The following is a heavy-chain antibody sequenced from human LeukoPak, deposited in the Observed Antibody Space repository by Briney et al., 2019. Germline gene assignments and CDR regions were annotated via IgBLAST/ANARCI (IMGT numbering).Heavy chain of an antibody. CDR2: INPNSGGT. CDR1: GYTFTGYY. D-gene: IGHD3-10*01. CDR3: ASTITMVRGVITVLDY. Sequence: ASVKVSCKASGYTFTGYYMHWVRQAPGQGLEWMGWINPNSGGTNYAQKFQGRVTMTRDTSISTAYMELSRLRSDDTAVYYCASTITMVRGVITVLDYWGQGTLVTVPS. V-gene: IGHV1-2*02. J-gene: IGHJ4*02.